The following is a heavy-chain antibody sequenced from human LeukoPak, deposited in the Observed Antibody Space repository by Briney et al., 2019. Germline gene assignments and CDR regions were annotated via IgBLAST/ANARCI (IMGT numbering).Heavy chain of an antibody. V-gene: IGHV4-59*12. CDR3: ARRPGAFTFDY. J-gene: IGHJ4*02. Sequence: SETLSLTCTVSGGSISSFHWSWIRQPPGKGLEWIGYIYYSGSTIYNPSLKSRVTISIDTSKNQFSLKLSSVTAADTAMYYCARRPGAFTFDYWGQGTLVTVSS. D-gene: IGHD2-2*01. CDR1: GGSISSFH. CDR2: IYYSGST.